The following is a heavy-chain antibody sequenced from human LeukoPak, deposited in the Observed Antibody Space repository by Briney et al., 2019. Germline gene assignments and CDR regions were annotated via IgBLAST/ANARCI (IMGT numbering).Heavy chain of an antibody. CDR3: AKDIVEAAAGTSPYYYYGMDV. J-gene: IGHJ6*02. CDR2: ISYDGSNK. Sequence: PGGSLRLSCAASGFTFSSYWMSWVREAPGKGLEWVAVISYDGSNKYYADSVKGRFTISRDNSKNTLYLQMNSLGAEDTAVYYCAKDIVEAAAGTSPYYYYGMDVWGQGTTVTVSS. D-gene: IGHD6-13*01. V-gene: IGHV3-30*18. CDR1: GFTFSSYW.